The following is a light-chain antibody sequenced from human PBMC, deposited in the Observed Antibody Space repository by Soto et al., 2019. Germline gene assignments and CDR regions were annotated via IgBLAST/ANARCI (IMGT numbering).Light chain of an antibody. Sequence: EIVLTQSPGTLSLSPGERTTLSCRASQSVSSSSLAWYQQKPGQAPRLLIYGASSRATGIPDRFSGSGSGTDFTLTISSLESEDFAVYYCQQYGSSPRTFGRGTKVEIK. V-gene: IGKV3-20*01. CDR1: QSVSSSS. CDR3: QQYGSSPRT. CDR2: GAS. J-gene: IGKJ1*01.